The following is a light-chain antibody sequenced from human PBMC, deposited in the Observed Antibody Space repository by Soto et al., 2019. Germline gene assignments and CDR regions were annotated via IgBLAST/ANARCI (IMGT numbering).Light chain of an antibody. J-gene: IGKJ1*01. V-gene: IGKV3-20*01. CDR3: QHYGYSQWT. CDR2: GVY. Sequence: IVLTQSPGTLSLSPGERATLSSRASQTGSNSYLAWYQHKSGQAPRLLIYGVYTRASGIPDRFSGSGSGTEFTLTITRLEPEDSAVYFCQHYGYSQWTFGQGTKVDIK. CDR1: QTGSNSY.